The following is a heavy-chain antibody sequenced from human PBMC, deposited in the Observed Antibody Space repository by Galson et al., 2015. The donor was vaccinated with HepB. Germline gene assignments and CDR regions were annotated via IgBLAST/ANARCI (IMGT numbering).Heavy chain of an antibody. CDR1: GFTFSSYA. CDR2: IWYDGKNK. CDR3: ARFQATLWAFDI. Sequence: SLRLSCAASGFTFSSYAMHWVRQAPGKGLEWVAVIWYDGKNKYYVDSVKGRLTISRDNSKNTLYLQMNSLRAEDTAVYYCARFQATLWAFDIWGQGTKVTVSS. D-gene: IGHD1-26*01. J-gene: IGHJ3*02. V-gene: IGHV3-33*01.